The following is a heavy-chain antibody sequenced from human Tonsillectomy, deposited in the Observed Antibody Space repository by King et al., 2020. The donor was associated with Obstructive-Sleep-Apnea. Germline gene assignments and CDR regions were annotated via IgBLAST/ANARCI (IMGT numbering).Heavy chain of an antibody. CDR3: ARGHYDTSGYYEVPFDP. D-gene: IGHD3-22*01. Sequence: QLVQSGGGLVKPGGSLRLSCAASGFTFSNYNMNWVRRAPGKGLEWVSSISGAGSYIYYADSVKGRFTVSRDNAKNSRYLQMNSLRAEDTAVYYCARGHYDTSGYYEVPFDPWGQGTLVTVSS. CDR1: GFTFSNYN. CDR2: ISGAGSYI. V-gene: IGHV3-21*01. J-gene: IGHJ5*02.